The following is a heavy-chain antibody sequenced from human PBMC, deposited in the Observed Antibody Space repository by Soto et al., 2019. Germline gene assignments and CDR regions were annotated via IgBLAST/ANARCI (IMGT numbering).Heavy chain of an antibody. V-gene: IGHV4-34*01. CDR1: GGSFSGYY. CDR2: INHSGST. Sequence: SETLSLTCAVYGGSFSGYYWSWIRQPPGKGLEWIGEINHSGSTNYNPSLKSRGTISVDTSKNQFSLKLSSVTAADTAVYYCARGRYYYCSSAPDDFAIWGQGTMFTVS. J-gene: IGHJ3*02. D-gene: IGHD3-22*01. CDR3: ARGRYYYCSSAPDDFAI.